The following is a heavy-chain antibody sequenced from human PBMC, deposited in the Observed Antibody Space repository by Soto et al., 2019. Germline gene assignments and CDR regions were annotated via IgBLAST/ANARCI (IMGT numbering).Heavy chain of an antibody. CDR3: ASRNGGSGSDYGDYGVAYYYGMDV. Sequence: GGSLRLSCAASGFTFSSYSMNWVRQAPGKGLEWVSSISSSSSYIYYADSVKGRFTISRDNAKNSLYLQMNSLRAEDTAVYYCASRNGGSGSDYGDYGVAYYYGMDVWGQGTTVTVSS. V-gene: IGHV3-21*01. CDR2: ISSSSSYI. CDR1: GFTFSSYS. D-gene: IGHD4-17*01. J-gene: IGHJ6*02.